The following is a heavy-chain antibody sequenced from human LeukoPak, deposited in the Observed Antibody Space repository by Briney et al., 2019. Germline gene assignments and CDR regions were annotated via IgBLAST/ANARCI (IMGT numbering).Heavy chain of an antibody. CDR2: ISYSGST. CDR1: GGSVSSDSYY. CDR3: ARQSSRWYVFDV. Sequence: PSETLSLTCTVSGGSVSSDSYYWSWIRQPPGKGLEWIGYISYSGSTDYNPSLKSRATISVDTSKNQFSLKLSSVTAADTALYYCARQSSRWYVFDVWGQGTLVTVSS. V-gene: IGHV4-61*01. D-gene: IGHD6-13*01. J-gene: IGHJ4*02.